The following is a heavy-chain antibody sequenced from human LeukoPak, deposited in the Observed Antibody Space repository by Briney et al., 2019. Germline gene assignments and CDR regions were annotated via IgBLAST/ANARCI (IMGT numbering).Heavy chain of an antibody. CDR2: INAGNGNT. D-gene: IGHD2-15*01. V-gene: IGHV1-3*01. Sequence: ASVKVSCKASGYTFTSYAMHWVRQAPGQRLEWMGWINAGNGNTKYSQKFQGRVTITRDTSASTAYMELSSLRSEDTAVYYCTRSGGSCFTSEFCSSYWGQGALVTVSS. CDR1: GYTFTSYA. CDR3: TRSGGSCFTSEFCSSY. J-gene: IGHJ4*02.